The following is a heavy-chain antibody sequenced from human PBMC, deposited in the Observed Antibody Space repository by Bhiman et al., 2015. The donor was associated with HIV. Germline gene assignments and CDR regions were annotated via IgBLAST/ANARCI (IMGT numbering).Heavy chain of an antibody. Sequence: EVQLVESGGGLVQPGGSLKLTCAASDFSFSGSAMHWVRQASGKGLEWVGLIGIKANTYATVYAASVKGRFTISRDDSKNTAYLQMNSLKTEDTAVYYCTRVESFVSFGFNYYYGMDVWGQGTTVTVSS. CDR1: DFSFSGSA. CDR3: TRVESFVSFGFNYYYGMDV. D-gene: IGHD3/OR15-3a*01. J-gene: IGHJ6*02. V-gene: IGHV3-73*02. CDR2: IGIKANTYAT.